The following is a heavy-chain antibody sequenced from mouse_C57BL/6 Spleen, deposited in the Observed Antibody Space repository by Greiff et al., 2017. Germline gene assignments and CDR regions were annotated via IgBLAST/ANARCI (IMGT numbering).Heavy chain of an antibody. V-gene: IGHV1-50*01. Sequence: VQLQQPGAELVKPGASVKLSYKASGYTFTSYWMQWVKQRPGQGLEWIGEIDPSDSYTNYNQKFKGKATLTVDTSSSTAYMQLSSLTSEDSAVYYCARPSYSNYAWFAYWGQGTLVTVSA. CDR1: GYTFTSYW. J-gene: IGHJ3*01. CDR3: ARPSYSNYAWFAY. CDR2: IDPSDSYT. D-gene: IGHD2-5*01.